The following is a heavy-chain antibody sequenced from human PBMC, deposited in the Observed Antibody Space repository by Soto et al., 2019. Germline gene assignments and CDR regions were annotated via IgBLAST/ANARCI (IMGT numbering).Heavy chain of an antibody. CDR1: GFTFSRYS. D-gene: IGHD6-19*01. CDR3: VRDGSGNLYLNWFDP. Sequence: PGGSLRLSCAASGFTFSRYSMNWVRQAPGKGLEWISYISSHSSTLYYADSVKGRFTISRDNAGNSLYLQMNSLRDEDTAVYYCVRDGSGNLYLNWFDPWGQGTLVTVSS. V-gene: IGHV3-48*02. CDR2: ISSHSSTL. J-gene: IGHJ5*02.